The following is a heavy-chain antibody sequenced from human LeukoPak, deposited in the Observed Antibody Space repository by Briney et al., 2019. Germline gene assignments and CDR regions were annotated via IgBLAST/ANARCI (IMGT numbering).Heavy chain of an antibody. CDR2: IRYDGGDK. D-gene: IGHD1-1*01. Sequence: GGSLRLSCAASGFTSSSYGMHWVRQAPGKGLEWVAFIRYDGGDKFYADSVKGRFTLSRDNSKNTLYLQMNSLRVEDTAVYYCAKEKQLEPFDYWGQGTLVTVSS. V-gene: IGHV3-30*02. CDR1: GFTSSSYG. J-gene: IGHJ4*02. CDR3: AKEKQLEPFDY.